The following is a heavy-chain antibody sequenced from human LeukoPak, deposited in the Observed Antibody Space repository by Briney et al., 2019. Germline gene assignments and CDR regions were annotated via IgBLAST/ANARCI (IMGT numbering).Heavy chain of an antibody. V-gene: IGHV4-39*07. CDR1: GASISTSSLS. CDR2: FYYSGST. CDR3: ARVPQLWLGYYFDY. J-gene: IGHJ4*02. D-gene: IGHD5-18*01. Sequence: PSETLSPTCTVSGASISTSSLSWGWIRQPPGKGLEWIGSFYYSGSTYYNPSLKSRVTISVDTSKNQFSLKLSSVTAADTAVYYCARVPQLWLGYYFDYWGQGTLVTVSS.